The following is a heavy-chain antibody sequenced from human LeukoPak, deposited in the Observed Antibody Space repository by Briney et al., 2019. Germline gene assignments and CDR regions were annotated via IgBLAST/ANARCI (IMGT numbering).Heavy chain of an antibody. CDR1: GFTFSSYS. J-gene: IGHJ3*01. V-gene: IGHV3-23*01. CDR3: AKVVLLLTASDAFDF. CDR2: ISGNYGST. D-gene: IGHD2-21*02. Sequence: GGSLRLSCAASGFTFSSYSMNWVRQAPGKGLEWVSTISGNYGSTYYADSVKGRFTISRDNFKNTVFLRMNSLRAEDTAVYYCAKVVLLLTASDAFDFWGRGTKVTVSS.